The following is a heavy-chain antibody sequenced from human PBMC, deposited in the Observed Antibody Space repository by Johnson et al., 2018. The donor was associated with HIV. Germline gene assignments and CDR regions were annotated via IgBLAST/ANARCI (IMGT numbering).Heavy chain of an antibody. CDR3: ARAHLIFPKNAFDF. CDR2: TSWNSGST. D-gene: IGHD3-3*02. V-gene: IGHV3-9*01. J-gene: IGHJ3*01. CDR1: GFTFDDYA. Sequence: EVQLVESGGGLVKPGGSLRLSCAASGFTFDDYAMHWVRQAPGKGLEWVSGTSWNSGSTGYADSVKGRVTISRDNAKNSLYLQMNNLRVEDTAVYFCARAHLIFPKNAFDFWGQGTMVTVSS.